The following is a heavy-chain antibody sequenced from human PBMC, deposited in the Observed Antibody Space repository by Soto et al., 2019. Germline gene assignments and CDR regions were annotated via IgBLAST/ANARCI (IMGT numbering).Heavy chain of an antibody. Sequence: QVQLQQWGAGLLKPSETLSLTCAVYGGSFSGYHWSWIRQTPGKGLEWIGGINDSGDINYNPSLKSLVTILVESPKKQMSLRLSSVAAADTAVYYCARGLMLWFGELSRRGGYYYYMDVWGKGTTVTVSS. J-gene: IGHJ6*03. CDR1: GGSFSGYH. CDR3: ARGLMLWFGELSRRGGYYYYMDV. CDR2: INDSGDI. D-gene: IGHD3-10*01. V-gene: IGHV4-34*01.